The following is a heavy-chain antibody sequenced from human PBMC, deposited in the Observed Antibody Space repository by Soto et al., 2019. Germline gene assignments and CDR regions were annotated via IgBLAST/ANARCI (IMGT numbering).Heavy chain of an antibody. CDR3: SRESSLDV. J-gene: IGHJ6*02. CDR1: GFTFSSYS. D-gene: IGHD2-15*01. V-gene: IGHV3-48*02. Sequence: EVQLVESGGGLEQPGGSLRLSCAASGFTFSSYSMNWVRQAPGKGLEWVAHISSSSSTIYYADSVKGRFTISRDNAKNSQYLQMNSLRDEDTAVYYCSRESSLDVWGQGTAVTVSS. CDR2: ISSSSSTI.